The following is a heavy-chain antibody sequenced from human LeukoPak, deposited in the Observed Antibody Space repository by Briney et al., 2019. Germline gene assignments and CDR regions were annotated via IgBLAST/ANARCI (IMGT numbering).Heavy chain of an antibody. Sequence: GGSLRLSCAASGFTFSSYGMHWVRQAPGKGLEWVANIKQDGSEKYHMDSVKGRFTISRDNAKNSLYLQMSSLRAEDTAVYYCAKQDSYWDVFDVWGQGTLVTVS. V-gene: IGHV3-7*01. CDR2: IKQDGSEK. CDR3: AKQDSYWDVFDV. J-gene: IGHJ3*01. CDR1: GFTFSSYG. D-gene: IGHD2-21*02.